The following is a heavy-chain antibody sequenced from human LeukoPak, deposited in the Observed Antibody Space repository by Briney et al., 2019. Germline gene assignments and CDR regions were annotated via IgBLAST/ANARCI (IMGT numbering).Heavy chain of an antibody. D-gene: IGHD3-10*01. V-gene: IGHV1-2*02. J-gene: IGHJ4*02. Sequence: GASVKVSCKASGHTFTGYYMHWVRQAPGQGLEWMGWINPNSGGTNYAQKFQGRVTMTRDTSISTAYMELSRLRSDDTAVYYCARGRAYYYGSGSYYAFDYWGQGTLVTVSS. CDR1: GHTFTGYY. CDR3: ARGRAYYYGSGSYYAFDY. CDR2: INPNSGGT.